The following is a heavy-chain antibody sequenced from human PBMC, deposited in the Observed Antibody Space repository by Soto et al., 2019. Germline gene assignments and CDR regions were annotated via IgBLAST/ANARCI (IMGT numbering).Heavy chain of an antibody. Sequence: EVQLVESGGGLVQPGGSLRLSCAAYGFTFSSYWMHWVRQVPGKGLVWVSRIGSNGRSTNYADSVKGRFTISRDNAKNTLFLQMNSLRAEDTAVYYCARDVSNSVDYWGQGTLVTVSS. D-gene: IGHD4-4*01. J-gene: IGHJ4*02. CDR1: GFTFSSYW. V-gene: IGHV3-74*01. CDR3: ARDVSNSVDY. CDR2: IGSNGRST.